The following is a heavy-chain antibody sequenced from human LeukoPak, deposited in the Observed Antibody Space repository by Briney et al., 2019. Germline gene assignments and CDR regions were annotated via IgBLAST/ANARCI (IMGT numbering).Heavy chain of an antibody. CDR3: ARSVEPLWRAFDI. CDR1: GGSISSGGYS. D-gene: IGHD3-10*01. J-gene: IGHJ3*02. V-gene: IGHV4-30-2*01. CDR2: IYHSGST. Sequence: SQTLSPTCTVSGGSISSGGYSWSWIRQPPGKGLEWIGYIYHSGSTYYNSSLKSRVTISVDRSKSQCSLRLSSVTAADTAVYYCARSVEPLWRAFDIWGQGTMVTVSS.